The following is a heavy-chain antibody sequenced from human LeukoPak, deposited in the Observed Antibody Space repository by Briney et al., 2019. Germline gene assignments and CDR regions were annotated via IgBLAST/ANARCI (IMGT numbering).Heavy chain of an antibody. D-gene: IGHD1-14*01. V-gene: IGHV6-1*01. J-gene: IGHJ4*02. CDR3: AWYSGLVVPDY. Sequence: SQTLSLTSAISGDSVSSTKAAWNGIRQSPSRGLEWLGRTYYRSKWHNDYAVSVRGRITINPDTSKNQFSLQLNSVTPEDTAVYYCAWYSGLVVPDYWGQGTLVTVSS. CDR1: GDSVSSTKAA. CDR2: TYYRSKWHN.